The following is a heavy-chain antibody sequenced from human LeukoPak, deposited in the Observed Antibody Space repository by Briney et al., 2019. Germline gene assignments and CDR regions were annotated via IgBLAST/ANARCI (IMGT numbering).Heavy chain of an antibody. CDR2: INWNGGST. J-gene: IGHJ6*03. Sequence: GGSLRLSCAASGFTFSSYAMSWVRQAPGKGLEWVSGINWNGGSTGYADSVKGRFTISRDNAKNSLYLQMNSLRAEDTALYYCARSHDYGDSSPYYYYMDVWGKGTTVTVSS. D-gene: IGHD4-17*01. V-gene: IGHV3-20*04. CDR3: ARSHDYGDSSPYYYYMDV. CDR1: GFTFSSYA.